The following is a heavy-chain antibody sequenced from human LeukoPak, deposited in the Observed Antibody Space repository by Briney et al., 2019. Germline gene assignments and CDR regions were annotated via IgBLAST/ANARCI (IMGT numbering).Heavy chain of an antibody. CDR1: GFTFNTYA. CDR3: AKGIYSSGWSYFDY. D-gene: IGHD6-19*01. Sequence: PGRSLRLSCAASGFTFNTYAMHWVRQAPGKGLEWVAVISYDGSNYYYADSVKGRFTISRDNSKNTLFLQMNSLRAEDTAVYYCAKGIYSSGWSYFDYWGHGTLVTVSS. J-gene: IGHJ4*01. V-gene: IGHV3-30*07. CDR2: ISYDGSNY.